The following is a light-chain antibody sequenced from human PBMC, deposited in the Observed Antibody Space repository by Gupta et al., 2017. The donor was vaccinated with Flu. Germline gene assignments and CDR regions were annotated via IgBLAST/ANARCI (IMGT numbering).Light chain of an antibody. Sequence: SYELTQPLSVSVVLGPTAQLTCERDHIGSKDVHWYRQKPGQSPLLVIYRDVNRPSGIPDRFSGSNSGSTATLTISRAQVGDEADYYCQGWDSSTAIFGGGTKLTVL. J-gene: IGLJ2*01. CDR2: RDV. CDR1: HIGSKD. V-gene: IGLV3-9*01. CDR3: QGWDSSTAI.